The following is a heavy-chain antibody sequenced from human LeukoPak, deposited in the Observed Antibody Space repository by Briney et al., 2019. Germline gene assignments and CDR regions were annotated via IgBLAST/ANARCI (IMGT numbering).Heavy chain of an antibody. CDR1: GYSFTSHY. J-gene: IGHJ4*02. Sequence: GASVKVSCKASGYSFTSHYMHWVRQAPGQGLEWMGLINPGGSSTLYAQKFQGRVTMTRDMSTTTDYMELSSLRSEDTAVYYCAAPGYSSGWCMFDYWGQGTLVTVSS. CDR3: AAPGYSSGWCMFDY. CDR2: INPGGSST. D-gene: IGHD6-19*01. V-gene: IGHV1-46*01.